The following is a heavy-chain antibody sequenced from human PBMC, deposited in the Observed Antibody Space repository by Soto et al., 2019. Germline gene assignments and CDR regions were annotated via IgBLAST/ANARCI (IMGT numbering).Heavy chain of an antibody. CDR2: INHSGST. D-gene: IGHD6-25*01. J-gene: IGHJ3*02. CDR1: GGSFIGYY. Sequence: KTSETLSLTCGVYGGSFIGYYWSWSRQPPGKGLEWIGEINHSGSTNYNPSLKSRVTISVDTSKNQFSLKLSSVTAADTAVYYCARLIAAAYAFDIWGQGTMVTVSS. CDR3: ARLIAAAYAFDI. V-gene: IGHV4-34*01.